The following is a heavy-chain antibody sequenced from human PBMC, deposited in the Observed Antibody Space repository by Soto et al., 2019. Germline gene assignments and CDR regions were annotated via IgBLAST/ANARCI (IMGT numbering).Heavy chain of an antibody. D-gene: IGHD2-15*01. V-gene: IGHV3-33*01. CDR2: IWYDGSNK. CDR1: GFTFSSYG. J-gene: IGHJ4*02. Sequence: QAQLVESGGCVVQPGRSLRLSCAASGFTFSSYGMHWVRQAPGKGLEWVAVIWYDGSNKYYADSVKGRFTISRDNSKNTLYLQMNSLRAEDTAVYYCARGFVDCSGGCCYGLDYWGQGTLVTVSS. CDR3: ARGFVDCSGGCCYGLDY.